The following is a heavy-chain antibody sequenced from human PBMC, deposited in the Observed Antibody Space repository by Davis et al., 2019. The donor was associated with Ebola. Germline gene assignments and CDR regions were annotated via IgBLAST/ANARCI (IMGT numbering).Heavy chain of an antibody. V-gene: IGHV3-23*01. J-gene: IGHJ4*02. CDR1: GFIFSSYA. D-gene: IGHD5-24*01. CDR2: ITGSGVST. Sequence: PGGSLRLSCAASGFIFSSYAMSWVRQAPGKGLEWVSAITGSGVSTYYADSVKGRFTISRDNSQNTLYLQMNSLRAEDTAVYYCAKAFTDEIPLDYWGQGTLVTVSS. CDR3: AKAFTDEIPLDY.